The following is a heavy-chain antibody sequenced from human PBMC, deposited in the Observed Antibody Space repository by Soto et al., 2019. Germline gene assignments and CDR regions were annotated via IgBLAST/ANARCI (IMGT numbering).Heavy chain of an antibody. J-gene: IGHJ4*02. CDR1: GGSISSSSYY. CDR3: VRFWPPPYSDALTDYTDAFDY. V-gene: IGHV4-39*01. D-gene: IGHD3-9*01. Sequence: PSETLSLTCTVSGGSISSSSYYWGWIRQPPGKGLEWIGSIYYSGSTYYNPSLKSRVTISVDTSKNQFSLKLSSVAAADTAAYYCVRFWPPPYSDALTDYTDAFDYWGQGTLVTVSS. CDR2: IYYSGST.